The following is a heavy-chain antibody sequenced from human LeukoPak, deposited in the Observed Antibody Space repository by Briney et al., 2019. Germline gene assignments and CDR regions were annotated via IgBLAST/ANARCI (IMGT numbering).Heavy chain of an antibody. Sequence: GGSLRLSCAASGFTFSCYGMYWVRQAPGKGLEWVAVIWYDGSNKYYADSVKGRFTISRDNPENTLYLQMNSVCAAATSVYYCAKSGVSSIAAAGPLDYWGQGTLVTVSS. CDR3: AKSGVSSIAAAGPLDY. V-gene: IGHV3-33*06. CDR2: IWYDGSNK. J-gene: IGHJ4*02. D-gene: IGHD6-13*01. CDR1: GFTFSCYG.